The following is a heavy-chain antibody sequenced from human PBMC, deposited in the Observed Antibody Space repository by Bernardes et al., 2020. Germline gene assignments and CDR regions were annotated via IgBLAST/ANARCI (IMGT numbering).Heavy chain of an antibody. CDR1: GFTFSSSA. Sequence: VEALFLSCAASGFTFSSSAMSWVRQAPGPGLEWVSAISGSGGSTYYADSVKGRFTISRDNSKNTLYLQMNSLRAEDTAVYYCAKVESVLWFGESPFDYWGQGTLVTGSS. CDR2: ISGSGGST. CDR3: AKVESVLWFGESPFDY. D-gene: IGHD3-10*01. V-gene: IGHV3-23*01. J-gene: IGHJ4*02.